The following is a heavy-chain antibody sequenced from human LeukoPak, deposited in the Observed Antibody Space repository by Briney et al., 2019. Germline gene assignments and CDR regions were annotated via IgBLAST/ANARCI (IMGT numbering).Heavy chain of an antibody. CDR1: GGSFSGYY. V-gene: IGHV4-34*01. Sequence: SETLSLTCAVYGGSFSGYYWSWIRQPPGKGLEWIGEINHSGSTNYNPSLKSRVTISVDTSKNQFSLKLSSVTAANTAVYYCARGREPTVTTTLYFDYWGQGTLVTVSS. CDR2: INHSGST. D-gene: IGHD4-17*01. J-gene: IGHJ4*02. CDR3: ARGREPTVTTTLYFDY.